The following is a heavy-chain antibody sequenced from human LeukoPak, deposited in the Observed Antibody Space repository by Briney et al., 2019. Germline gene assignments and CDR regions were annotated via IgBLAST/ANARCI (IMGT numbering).Heavy chain of an antibody. CDR3: AKNRGTGMAFYDY. CDR1: GFTFSTYA. J-gene: IGHJ4*02. V-gene: IGHV3-23*01. Sequence: GGSLRLSCAASGFTFSTYAMTSVRRAPGKGLEWVSAISPSGGHIYYADSVKGRFTSSRDNSKSTLFLQMNNPRAEDTAIYYCAKNRGTGMAFYDYWGQGTQVTVSS. D-gene: IGHD5-18*01. CDR2: ISPSGGHI.